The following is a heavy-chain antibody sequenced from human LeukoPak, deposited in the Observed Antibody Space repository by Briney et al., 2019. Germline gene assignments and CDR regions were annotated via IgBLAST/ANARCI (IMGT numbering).Heavy chain of an antibody. Sequence: GGSLRLSCAASGFAFSSYAMSWVRQAPGKGLEWVSAISGSGGSTYYADSVKGRFTISRDNSKNTLHLQMNSLRAEDTALYYCVKDSVFREGYFDNWGQGTLVTVSS. CDR3: VKDSVFREGYFDN. V-gene: IGHV3-23*01. J-gene: IGHJ4*02. CDR1: GFAFSSYA. CDR2: ISGSGGST.